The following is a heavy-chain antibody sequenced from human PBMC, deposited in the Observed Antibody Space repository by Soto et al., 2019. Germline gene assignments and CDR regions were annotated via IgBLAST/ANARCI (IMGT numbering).Heavy chain of an antibody. CDR2: ISYDGSNK. J-gene: IGHJ4*02. D-gene: IGHD6-19*01. CDR1: GFTFSSYG. V-gene: IGHV3-30*03. CDR3: AFLGSGWYADDY. Sequence: QVQLVESGGGVVQPGRSLRLSCAASGFTFSSYGMHWVRQAPGKGLEWVAVISYDGSNKYYADSVKGRFTISRDNSKNTLYLQMNSLRAEDTAVYYCAFLGSGWYADDYWGQGTLVTVSS.